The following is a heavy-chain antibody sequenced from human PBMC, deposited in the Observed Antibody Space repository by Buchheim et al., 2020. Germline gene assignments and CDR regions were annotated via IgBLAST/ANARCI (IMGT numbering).Heavy chain of an antibody. Sequence: QVQLQESGPGLVEPSGTLSLTCAVSGVSISSSNWWSWDRQPPGEGLEWIGEMHHGGTTNYNPSLESRVTISVDKSKNHFSLKLTSVTAADTAVYYCVRYPYGIIPPGIDYWGQGTL. CDR1: GVSISSSNW. J-gene: IGHJ4*02. V-gene: IGHV4-4*02. D-gene: IGHD1-1*01. CDR3: VRYPYGIIPPGIDY. CDR2: MHHGGTT.